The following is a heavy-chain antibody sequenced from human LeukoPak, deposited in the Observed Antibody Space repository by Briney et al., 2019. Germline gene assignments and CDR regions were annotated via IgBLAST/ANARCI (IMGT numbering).Heavy chain of an antibody. CDR2: IKKDGSEK. V-gene: IGHV3-7*01. J-gene: IGHJ4*02. Sequence: GGSLRLSCAVSGFTFSSYWMSWVRQARGKGLEWVANIKKDGSEKYYVDSVKGRFTISRDNAKNSLYLQMNSLRAEDTAVYYCARFGYSSGWSFDYWGQGTLVTVSS. CDR3: ARFGYSSGWSFDY. CDR1: GFTFSSYW. D-gene: IGHD6-19*01.